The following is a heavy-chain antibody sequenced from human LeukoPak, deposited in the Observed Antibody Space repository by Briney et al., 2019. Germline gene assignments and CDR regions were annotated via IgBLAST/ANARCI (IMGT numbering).Heavy chain of an antibody. Sequence: GGSLRLSCRASGFRSKSYAMHWVRQAPGKGLEWLAFILHDGSKTYNADSINGRFTISRDNSNNTLFLQMSSLTTEDTGVYYCAKDRYGSGNNWLDPWGQGTLVTVSS. CDR2: ILHDGSKT. J-gene: IGHJ5*02. D-gene: IGHD3-10*01. CDR3: AKDRYGSGNNWLDP. V-gene: IGHV3-30*18. CDR1: GFRSKSYA.